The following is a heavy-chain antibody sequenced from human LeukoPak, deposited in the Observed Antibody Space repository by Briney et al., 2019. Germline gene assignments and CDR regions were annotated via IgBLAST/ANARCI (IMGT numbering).Heavy chain of an antibody. CDR1: GFTFDDYA. D-gene: IGHD3-10*01. Sequence: PGRSLRLSCAASGFTFDDYAMHWVRQAPGKGLEWVSGISWNSGSIGYADSVKGRFTISRDNAKNSLYLQMNSLRAEDTALYYCVSAWESPLRPSGVDYWGQGTLVTVSS. CDR3: VSAWESPLRPSGVDY. J-gene: IGHJ4*02. V-gene: IGHV3-9*01. CDR2: ISWNSGSI.